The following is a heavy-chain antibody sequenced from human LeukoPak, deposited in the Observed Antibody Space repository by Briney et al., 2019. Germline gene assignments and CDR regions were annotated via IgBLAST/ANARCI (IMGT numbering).Heavy chain of an antibody. CDR1: GFTFSSYG. CDR3: AKDTTTGPAEYYFDY. D-gene: IGHD1-14*01. Sequence: GGSLRLSCTASGFTFSSYGIHWVRQAPGKGLEWVAVISYDGSNKYYADSAKGRFTISRDNSKNMLYLQMNSLRVEDTAVYYCAKDTTTGPAEYYFDYWGQGTLVTVSS. CDR2: ISYDGSNK. V-gene: IGHV3-30*18. J-gene: IGHJ4*02.